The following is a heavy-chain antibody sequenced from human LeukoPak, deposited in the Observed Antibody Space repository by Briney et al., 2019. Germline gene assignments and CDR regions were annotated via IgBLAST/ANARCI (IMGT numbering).Heavy chain of an antibody. D-gene: IGHD1-26*01. Sequence: PGGSLRLSCAASGFTFSSYAMSWVRQAPGKGLEWVSAISGSGGSTYYADSVKGRFTISRDNSKNTLYLQMNSLRAEDTAVYYCAKVDGGVGATLLSVPFDYWGQGTLVTVSS. V-gene: IGHV3-23*01. CDR3: AKVDGGVGATLLSVPFDY. CDR2: ISGSGGST. J-gene: IGHJ4*02. CDR1: GFTFSSYA.